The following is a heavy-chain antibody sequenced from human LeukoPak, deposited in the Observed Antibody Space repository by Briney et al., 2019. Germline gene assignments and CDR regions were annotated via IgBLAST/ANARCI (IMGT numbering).Heavy chain of an antibody. CDR2: IYYSGST. CDR3: ASGTYYHGSGSSFDY. D-gene: IGHD3-10*01. CDR1: GGSISSYY. J-gene: IGHJ4*02. Sequence: SETLSLTCTVSGGSISSYYWSWIRQPPGKGLEWIGYIYYSGSTNYNPSLKSRVTISVDTSKNQFSLKLSSVTAADTAVYYCASGTYYHGSGSSFDYWGQGTLVTVSS. V-gene: IGHV4-59*08.